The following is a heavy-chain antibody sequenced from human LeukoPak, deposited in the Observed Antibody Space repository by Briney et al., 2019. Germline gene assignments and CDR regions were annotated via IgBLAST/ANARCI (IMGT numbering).Heavy chain of an antibody. Sequence: ASVKVSCKASGYTLTDYYVHWVRLAPGQGLEWMGWFNPNSGGTNYAQKFQGRVTMTRDTSTSTAYMELSRLTSDDTGVYYCARGYAYFDYWGQGTLVTVSS. V-gene: IGHV1-2*02. CDR2: FNPNSGGT. CDR3: ARGYAYFDY. D-gene: IGHD2-2*01. CDR1: GYTLTDYY. J-gene: IGHJ4*02.